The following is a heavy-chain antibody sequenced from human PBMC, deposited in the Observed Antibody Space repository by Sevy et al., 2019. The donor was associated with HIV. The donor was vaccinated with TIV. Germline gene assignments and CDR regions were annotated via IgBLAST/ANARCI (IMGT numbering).Heavy chain of an antibody. D-gene: IGHD5-12*01. V-gene: IGHV3-49*03. CDR3: TRPLATADTPEYFFDY. CDR2: IRRNSHEPYGGTT. J-gene: IGHJ4*02. CDR1: GFTFGDYA. Sequence: GGSLRLSCTSSGFTFGDYAMSWFRQAPGKGLEWVAFIRRNSHEPYGGTTEYAASVKGRFTISRDDSKSIAYLQMNSLKTEDTAVYYCTRPLATADTPEYFFDYWGQGILVNVSS.